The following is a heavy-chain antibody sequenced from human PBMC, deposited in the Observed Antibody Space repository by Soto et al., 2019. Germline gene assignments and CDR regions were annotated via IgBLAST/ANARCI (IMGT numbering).Heavy chain of an antibody. V-gene: IGHV4-4*07. CDR1: GGSISSYY. D-gene: IGHD3-10*01. J-gene: IGHJ5*02. Sequence: SETLSLTCTVSGGSISSYYWSWIRQPAGKGLEWIGRIYTSGSTNYNPSLKSRVTMSVDTSKNQFSLKLSSVTAADTAVYYCARIFRYYGSGSPNWFDPWGQGTLVTVSS. CDR2: IYTSGST. CDR3: ARIFRYYGSGSPNWFDP.